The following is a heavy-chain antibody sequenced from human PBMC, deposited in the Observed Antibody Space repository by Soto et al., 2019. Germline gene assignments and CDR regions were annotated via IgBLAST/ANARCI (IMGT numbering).Heavy chain of an antibody. CDR1: GFSLPTDRVG. CDR3: AHAYGGRSLY. Sequence: QITLKESGPTLVKPTQPLTLTCTFSGFSLPTDRVGVGWIRQPPGKALEWLAVIYWDDTKTYRPSLKSRLTITKDTSKNQVALTMTAMDPVDTATYYCAHAYGGRSLYWGQGTLVTVSS. J-gene: IGHJ4*02. CDR2: IYWDDTK. D-gene: IGHD1-26*01. V-gene: IGHV2-5*02.